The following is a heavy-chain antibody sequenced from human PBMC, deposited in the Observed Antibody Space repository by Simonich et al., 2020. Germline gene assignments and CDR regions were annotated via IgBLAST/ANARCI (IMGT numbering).Heavy chain of an antibody. CDR2: INHSGST. CDR1: GGSFSGYY. CDR3: ARGKGWKNAFDI. Sequence: QVQLQQWGAGLLKPSETLSLTCAVYGGSFSGYYWSWIRQPPGKGLEWIGEINHSGSTNDNAPLKSRVTISVDMSKNQFSLKLSSVTAADTAVDYCARGKGWKNAFDIWGQGTMVTVSS. D-gene: IGHD1-1*01. J-gene: IGHJ3*02. V-gene: IGHV4-34*01.